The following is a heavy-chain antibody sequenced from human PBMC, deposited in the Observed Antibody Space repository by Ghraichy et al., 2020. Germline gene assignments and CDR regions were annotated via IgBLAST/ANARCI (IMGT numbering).Heavy chain of an antibody. CDR1: GDSISSGDYY. CDR2: IYYSGST. V-gene: IGHV4-31*03. J-gene: IGHJ4*02. CDR3: ASLTYYYDSSGSLDY. Sequence: SDNMSLTCTVSGDSISSGDYYWSWIRQHPGKGLEWIGYIYYSGSTYYNPSLKSRVTISVDTSKNQFSLKLSSVTAADTAVYYCASLTYYYDSSGSLDYWGQGTLVTVSS. D-gene: IGHD3-22*01.